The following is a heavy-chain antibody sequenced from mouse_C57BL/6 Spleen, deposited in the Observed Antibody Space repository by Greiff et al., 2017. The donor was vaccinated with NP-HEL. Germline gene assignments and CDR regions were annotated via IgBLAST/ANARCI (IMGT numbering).Heavy chain of an antibody. CDR1: GYSFTSYY. CDR3: ARGGVKHYFDY. Sequence: VQLKESGPELVKPGASVKISCKASGYSFTSYYIHWVKQRPGQGLEWIGWIYPGSGNTKYNEKFKGKATLTADTSSSTAYMQLSSLTSEDSAVYYCARGGVKHYFDYWGQGTTLTVSS. D-gene: IGHD1-3*01. V-gene: IGHV1-66*01. J-gene: IGHJ2*01. CDR2: IYPGSGNT.